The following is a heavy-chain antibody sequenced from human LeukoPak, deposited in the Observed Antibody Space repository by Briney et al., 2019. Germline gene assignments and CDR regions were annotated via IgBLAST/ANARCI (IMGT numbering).Heavy chain of an antibody. J-gene: IGHJ4*02. V-gene: IGHV3-30*02. Sequence: GGSLRLSCAASGFTFSSYGMHWVRQAPGKGLEWVAFIRYDGSNKYYADSVKGRFTISRDNSKNTLYLQMNSLRAEDTAVYYCARDRSLYYYGSGSYFPFDYWGQGTLVTVSS. CDR2: IRYDGSNK. CDR3: ARDRSLYYYGSGSYFPFDY. D-gene: IGHD3-10*01. CDR1: GFTFSSYG.